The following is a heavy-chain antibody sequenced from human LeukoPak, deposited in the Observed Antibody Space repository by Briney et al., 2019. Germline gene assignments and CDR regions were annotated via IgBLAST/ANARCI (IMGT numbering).Heavy chain of an antibody. CDR2: IYHSGST. V-gene: IGHV4-59*01. CDR3: ARDTRTVDGMDV. D-gene: IGHD2-2*01. J-gene: IGHJ6*02. CDR1: GGSISSYY. Sequence: SETLSLTCAVSGGSISSYYRNWMRQSPGKGLEWIGYIYHSGSTNYNPSLKSRVTMSVDTSKNQFSLKLSSVTAADTAVYYCARDTRTVDGMDVWGQGTTVTVSS.